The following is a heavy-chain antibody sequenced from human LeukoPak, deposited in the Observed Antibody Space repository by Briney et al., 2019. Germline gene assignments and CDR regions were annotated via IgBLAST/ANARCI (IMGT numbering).Heavy chain of an antibody. CDR1: GFTFSSHN. D-gene: IGHD6-19*01. CDR2: ISTSSSYI. V-gene: IGHV3-21*01. J-gene: IGHJ4*02. Sequence: GGSLRLSCAASGFTFSSHNMNWVRQAPGKGLERVSTISTSSSYIYYADSVKGRFTISRDNGKNSLYLQMSSLRAEDTAVYYCARRKVAGTSDYWGQGTLVAVSS. CDR3: ARRKVAGTSDY.